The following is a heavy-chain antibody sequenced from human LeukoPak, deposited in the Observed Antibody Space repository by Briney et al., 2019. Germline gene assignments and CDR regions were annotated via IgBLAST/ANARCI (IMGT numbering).Heavy chain of an antibody. CDR2: ISGSGGTT. CDR1: GFIFSTYD. D-gene: IGHD2-15*01. CDR3: AKDRGGYCSGGSCQGAFHY. Sequence: GGSLRLSCAASGFIFSTYDMSWVRQAPGKGLEWVSGISGSGGTTYDADSVKGRFTISGDNSKNTLYLQMNSLRAEDTAVYYCAKDRGGYCSGGSCQGAFHYWGQGTLVTVSS. V-gene: IGHV3-23*01. J-gene: IGHJ4*02.